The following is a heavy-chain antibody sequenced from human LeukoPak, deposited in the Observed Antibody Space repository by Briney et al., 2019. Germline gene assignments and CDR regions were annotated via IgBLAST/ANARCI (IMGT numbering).Heavy chain of an antibody. J-gene: IGHJ4*02. CDR3: AKAAAAPGFDF. V-gene: IGHV3-23*01. Sequence: ETLSLTCAVSGGSISSGGYSWSWVRQAPGKGLEWVATVSGSGDRMYHADSVKGRFTISRDNSKNTIYLQMNSLRAEDTALYYCAKAAAAPGFDFWGQGTLVTVSS. D-gene: IGHD6-13*01. CDR2: VSGSGDRM. CDR1: GGSISSGGYS.